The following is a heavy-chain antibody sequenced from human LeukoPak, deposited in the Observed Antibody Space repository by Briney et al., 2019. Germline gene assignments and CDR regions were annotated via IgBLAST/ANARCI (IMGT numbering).Heavy chain of an antibody. J-gene: IGHJ6*03. Sequence: GASVKVSCKASGYTFTGYYMHWVRQAPGQGLEWMGWINPNSGGTNYAQKFQGRVTMTRDTSISTAYMELSRLRSDDTAVYYCARDPWFGESYYMDVWGKGTTVTISS. V-gene: IGHV1-2*02. CDR2: INPNSGGT. CDR3: ARDPWFGESYYMDV. D-gene: IGHD3-10*01. CDR1: GYTFTGYY.